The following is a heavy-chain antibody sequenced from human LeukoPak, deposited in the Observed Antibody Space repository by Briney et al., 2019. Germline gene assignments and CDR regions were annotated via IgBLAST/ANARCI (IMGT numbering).Heavy chain of an antibody. D-gene: IGHD6-6*01. J-gene: IGHJ3*02. V-gene: IGHV4-39*01. CDR2: IYYSGST. CDR1: GGSISSSSYY. Sequence: SETLSLTCTVSGGSISSSSYYWGWIRQPPGKGLEWIGSIYYSGSTYYNPSLKSRVTISVDTSKNQFSLKLSSVTAADTAVYYCARRYSSSSVHAFDIWGQGTMVTVSS. CDR3: ARRYSSSSVHAFDI.